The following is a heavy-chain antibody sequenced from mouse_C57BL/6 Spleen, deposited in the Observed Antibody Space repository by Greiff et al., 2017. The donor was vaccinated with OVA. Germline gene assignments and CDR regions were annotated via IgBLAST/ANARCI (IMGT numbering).Heavy chain of an antibody. Sequence: VQLQQSGPELVKPGASVKIPCKASGYTFTDYNMDWVKQSHGKSLEWIGDINPNNGGTIYNQKFQGKATLTVDKSSSTAYMELRSLTSEDTAVYYCARVRDYGSSYYAMDYWGQGTSVTVSS. D-gene: IGHD1-1*01. CDR3: ARVRDYGSSYYAMDY. V-gene: IGHV1-18*01. CDR1: GYTFTDYN. CDR2: INPNNGGT. J-gene: IGHJ4*01.